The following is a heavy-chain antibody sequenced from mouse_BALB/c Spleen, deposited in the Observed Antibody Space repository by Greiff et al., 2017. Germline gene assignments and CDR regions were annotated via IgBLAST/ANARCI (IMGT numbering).Heavy chain of an antibody. CDR1: GFTFSSFG. Sequence: EVQLQQSGGGLVQPGGSRKLSCAASGFTFSSFGMHWVRQAPEKGLEWVAYISSGSSTIYYADTVKGRFTISRDNPKNTLFLQMTSLRSEDTAMYYCAREVIYYGNSRYFDVWGAGTTVTVSS. J-gene: IGHJ1*01. V-gene: IGHV5-17*02. CDR3: AREVIYYGNSRYFDV. D-gene: IGHD2-1*01. CDR2: ISSGSSTI.